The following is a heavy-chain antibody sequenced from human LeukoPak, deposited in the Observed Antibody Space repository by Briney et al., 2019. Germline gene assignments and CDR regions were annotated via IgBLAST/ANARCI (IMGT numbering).Heavy chain of an antibody. J-gene: IGHJ4*02. CDR1: GASISSYY. D-gene: IGHD2/OR15-2a*01. V-gene: IGHV4-59*04. CDR3: ARRPFTYFPFDY. Sequence: SQTLSLTCTVSGASISSYYWSWIRQPPGKGLEWIGYVSYSGSTNYNPSPKRRVTISVDTSKNQFSLKLSSVTAADTAVYYCARRPFTYFPFDYWGQGTLVTVSS. CDR2: VSYSGST.